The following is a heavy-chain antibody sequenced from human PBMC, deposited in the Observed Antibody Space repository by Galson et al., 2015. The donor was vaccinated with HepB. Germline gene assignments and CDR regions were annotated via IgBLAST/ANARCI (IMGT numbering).Heavy chain of an antibody. V-gene: IGHV4-34*01. D-gene: IGHD2-21*02. Sequence: ETLSLTCAVYGGSFSGYYWSWIRQPPGKGLEWIGEINHSGSTNYNPSLKSRVTISVDTSKNQFSLKLSSVTAADTAVYYCARGPHCGGDCFSVPWGQGTLVTVSS. CDR2: INHSGST. J-gene: IGHJ5*02. CDR1: GGSFSGYY. CDR3: ARGPHCGGDCFSVP.